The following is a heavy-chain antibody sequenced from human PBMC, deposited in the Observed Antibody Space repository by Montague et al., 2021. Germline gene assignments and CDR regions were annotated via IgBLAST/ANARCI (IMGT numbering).Heavy chain of an antibody. CDR2: LDYSGTT. CDR1: GDSISSKGNF. J-gene: IGHJ6*03. D-gene: IGHD2/OR15-2a*01. Sequence: SETLSLTCSVSGDSISSKGNFWGWIRQPPGKGLEWIGVLDYSGTTYYSPSLRSRVTISVDTSKSQFSLKVTAVTAAVTAVYYCARHRSRHHSMAFVASDHYFYMDVWGTGTTVAVSS. CDR3: ARHRSRHHSMAFVASDHYFYMDV. V-gene: IGHV4-39*01.